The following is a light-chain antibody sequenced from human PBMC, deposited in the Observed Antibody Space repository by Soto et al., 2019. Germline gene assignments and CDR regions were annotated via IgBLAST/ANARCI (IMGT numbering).Light chain of an antibody. V-gene: IGKV3-20*01. CDR1: QTISNTY. CDR3: QQSGGSAWT. CDR2: ATS. J-gene: IGKJ1*01. Sequence: EIVLTQSPGTLSLSPGERATLSCWASQTISNTYLAWDQQKPGQAPRLLIYATSSRATGIPDRFSGSGSGTDFTLTISRLEPEDLAMYYCQQSGGSAWTFRQGTKVEI.